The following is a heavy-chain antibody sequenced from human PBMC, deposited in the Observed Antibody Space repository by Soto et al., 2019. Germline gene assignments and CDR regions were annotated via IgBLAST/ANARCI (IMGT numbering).Heavy chain of an antibody. V-gene: IGHV3-53*01. Sequence: GGSLRLSCAASGFTVSDTYMSWVRQAPGKGLECVSIIYSGGSTYYADSVKGQFTISRDNSNNTPYLQMNSLRAEDTAVYYCARVRHYYDSSGYRYYFDCWGQGTLVTVSS. CDR1: GFTVSDTY. D-gene: IGHD3-22*01. J-gene: IGHJ4*02. CDR3: ARVRHYYDSSGYRYYFDC. CDR2: IYSGGST.